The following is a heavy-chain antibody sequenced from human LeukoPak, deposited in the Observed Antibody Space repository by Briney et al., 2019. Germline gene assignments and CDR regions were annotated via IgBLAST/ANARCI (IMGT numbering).Heavy chain of an antibody. CDR2: INHSGST. CDR3: ASGVAAAGSYYFDY. J-gene: IGHJ4*02. V-gene: IGHV4-34*01. D-gene: IGHD6-13*01. CDR1: GGSFSGYY. Sequence: SGTLSLTCAVYGGSFSGYYWSWIRQPPGKGLEWIGEINHSGSTNYNPSLKSRVTISVDTSKNQFSLKLSSVTAADTAVYYCASGVAAAGSYYFDYWGQGTLVTVSS.